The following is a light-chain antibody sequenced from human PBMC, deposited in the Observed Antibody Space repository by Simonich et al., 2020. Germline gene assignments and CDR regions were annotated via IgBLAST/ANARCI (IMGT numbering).Light chain of an antibody. J-gene: IGKJ2*01. CDR1: QSVSSY. CDR2: DAS. CDR3: QQYGRSPYT. V-gene: IGKV3-11*01. Sequence: EIVLTQSPATLSLSPGERATLSCRASQSVSSYLAWYQQKPGQAPRLLIYDASNRATGLPARFSGSGSGTDFTLTISSLEPEDFAVYYCQQYGRSPYTFGQGTKLEIK.